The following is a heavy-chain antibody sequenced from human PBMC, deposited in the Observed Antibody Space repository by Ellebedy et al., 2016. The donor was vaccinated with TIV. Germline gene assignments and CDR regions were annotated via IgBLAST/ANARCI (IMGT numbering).Heavy chain of an antibody. V-gene: IGHV4-39*07. CDR3: ARGTIRDFDWLSGSLDY. CDR2: NYYSGHT. Sequence: MPSETLSLTCTVSGGSIKSSLYYWSWIRQPPGKGLEWISTNYYSGHTYYSPSLKSRVTISRDMSKNQFSLKLSSVTAADTALYYCARGTIRDFDWLSGSLDYWGRGTLVTVSS. J-gene: IGHJ4*02. CDR1: GGSIKSSLYY. D-gene: IGHD3-9*01.